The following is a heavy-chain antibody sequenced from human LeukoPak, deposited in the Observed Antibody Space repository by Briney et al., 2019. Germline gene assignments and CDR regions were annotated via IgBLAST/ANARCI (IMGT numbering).Heavy chain of an antibody. D-gene: IGHD5-18*01. J-gene: IGHJ4*02. V-gene: IGHV3-48*01. CDR2: ISSDAKTV. CDR3: ARLGSRYGPPNS. CDR1: GFNFRFYI. Sequence: PGGSLRLSCAASGFNFRFYIMNWVRQAPGKGLEWISYISSDAKTVNYADSVKGRFTISRDNAKNSLYLQMNSLSADDTAVYYCARLGSRYGPPNSWGQGTLVTVSS.